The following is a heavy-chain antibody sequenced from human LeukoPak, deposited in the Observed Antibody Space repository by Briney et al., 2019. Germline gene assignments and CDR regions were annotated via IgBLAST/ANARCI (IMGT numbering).Heavy chain of an antibody. J-gene: IGHJ2*01. V-gene: IGHV1-2*02. D-gene: IGHD7-27*01. Sequence: ASVKVSCKASGYTFTSYYMHWVRQAPGQGLEWMGWINPNSGGTNYAQKFQGRVTMTRDTSISTAYMELSRLRSDDTAVYYCARGRINWGINWYFDLWGRGTLVTVSS. CDR3: ARGRINWGINWYFDL. CDR1: GYTFTSYY. CDR2: INPNSGGT.